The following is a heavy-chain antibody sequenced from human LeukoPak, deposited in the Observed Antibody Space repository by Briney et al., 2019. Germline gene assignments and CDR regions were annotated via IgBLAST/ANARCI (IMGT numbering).Heavy chain of an antibody. CDR2: IYNSGSN. CDR3: ATRGY. V-gene: IGHV4-59*08. CDR1: GGSISSDY. J-gene: IGHJ4*02. Sequence: SETLSLTCTVSGGSISSDYWQWLRQPPGKGLEWIAYIYNSGSNNYKPSLKSRVTISIDTSKNQFSLKLTSVTAADTAVYYCATRGYWGQGTLVTVSS. D-gene: IGHD3-10*01.